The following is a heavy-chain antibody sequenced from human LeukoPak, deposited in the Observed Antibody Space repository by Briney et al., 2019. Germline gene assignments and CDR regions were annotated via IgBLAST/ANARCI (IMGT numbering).Heavy chain of an antibody. Sequence: GVSLRLSCAASGFTFSSYAMSWVRQAPGKGLEWVSAISGSGGSTYYADSVKGRFTISRDNSKNTLYLQMNSLRAEDTAVYYCAKDLGYDFWSGSSKFDPWGQGTLVTVSS. CDR3: AKDLGYDFWSGSSKFDP. CDR2: ISGSGGST. CDR1: GFTFSSYA. J-gene: IGHJ5*02. D-gene: IGHD3-3*01. V-gene: IGHV3-23*01.